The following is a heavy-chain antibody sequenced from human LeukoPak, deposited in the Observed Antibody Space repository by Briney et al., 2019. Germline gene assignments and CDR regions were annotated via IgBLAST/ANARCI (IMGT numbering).Heavy chain of an antibody. CDR1: GFAFSDFW. CDR2: IRHDGNAK. CDR3: AKDRGMVGASVRAFDY. V-gene: IGHV3-7*03. D-gene: IGHD1-26*01. J-gene: IGHJ4*02. Sequence: PGGSLRFSCAASGFAFSDFWMSWVRQAPGKGLEWVANIRHDGNAKNYVPSVRGRFTISRDNSQNTLYLQMSSLRGEDTALYYCAKDRGMVGASVRAFDYWGQGTLVTVSS.